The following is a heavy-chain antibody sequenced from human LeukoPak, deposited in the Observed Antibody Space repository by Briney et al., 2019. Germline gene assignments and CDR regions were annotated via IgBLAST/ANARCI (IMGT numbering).Heavy chain of an antibody. V-gene: IGHV3-30*01. J-gene: IGHJ4*02. CDR3: ARDRSSGVSLDY. D-gene: IGHD3-10*01. CDR2: ISYDGSNK. CDR1: GFTFSSYA. Sequence: GGSLRLSCAASGFTFSSYAMHWVRQAPGKGLEWVAVISYDGSNKYHADSVKGRFTISRDNSKNTLYLQMNSLRAEDTAVYYCARDRSSGVSLDYWGQGTLVIVSS.